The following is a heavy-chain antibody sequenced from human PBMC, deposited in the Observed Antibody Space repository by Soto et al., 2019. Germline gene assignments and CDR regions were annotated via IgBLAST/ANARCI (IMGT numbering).Heavy chain of an antibody. CDR1: GLTFGSYA. CDR3: TRLDFWSGYYTGPYYYGMDV. J-gene: IGHJ6*02. CDR2: IRSKANSYAT. Sequence: EVQLLESGGGLVQPGGSLRLSCAASGLTFGSYAMSWVRQASGKGLEWVGRIRSKANSYATAYAASVKGRFTISRDDSKNTAYLQMNSLKTEDTAVYYCTRLDFWSGYYTGPYYYGMDVWGQGTTVTVSS. D-gene: IGHD3-3*01. V-gene: IGHV3-73*01.